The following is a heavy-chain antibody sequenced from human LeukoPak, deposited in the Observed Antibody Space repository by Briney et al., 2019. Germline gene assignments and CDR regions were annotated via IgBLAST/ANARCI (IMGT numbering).Heavy chain of an antibody. J-gene: IGHJ6*03. CDR3: ARQSTVTKGVGYYYYYMDV. Sequence: PSETLSLTCTVSGGSISSYCWSWIRQPAGKGLEWIGRIYTSGSTNYNPSLKSRVTMSVDTSKNQFSLKLSSVTAADTAVYYCARQSTVTKGVGYYYYYMDVWGKGTTVTVSS. V-gene: IGHV4-4*07. CDR2: IYTSGST. CDR1: GGSISSYC. D-gene: IGHD4-17*01.